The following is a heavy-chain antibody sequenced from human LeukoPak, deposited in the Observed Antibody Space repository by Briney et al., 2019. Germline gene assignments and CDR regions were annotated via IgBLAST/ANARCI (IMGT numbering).Heavy chain of an antibody. V-gene: IGHV1-69*04. CDR3: ARGGIPRYCSGGSCPNWFDP. D-gene: IGHD2-15*01. CDR2: IIPILGIV. Sequence: SSVKVSCKASGGTFSSYAISWVRQPPAQGLEWMGRIIPILGIVNYAQEFQGRATITAEKSTSTAYMELSSLRSEDTAVYYCARGGIPRYCSGGSCPNWFDPWGQGTLVTVSS. CDR1: GGTFSSYA. J-gene: IGHJ5*02.